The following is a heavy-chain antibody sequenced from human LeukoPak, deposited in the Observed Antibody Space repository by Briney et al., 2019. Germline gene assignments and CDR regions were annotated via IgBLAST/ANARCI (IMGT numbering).Heavy chain of an antibody. V-gene: IGHV3-7*04. CDR2: IKPDGRET. Sequence: GGSLRLSCAASGFTFTDFWMTWVRQAPGKGRDWVANIKPDGRETYYSDSVKGRFTISRDNAQNSLHLDMNNLSAEDTAVYYCARDDSGWYSFDSWGQGTLVTVSS. J-gene: IGHJ4*02. CDR3: ARDDSGWYSFDS. D-gene: IGHD6-19*01. CDR1: GFTFTDFW.